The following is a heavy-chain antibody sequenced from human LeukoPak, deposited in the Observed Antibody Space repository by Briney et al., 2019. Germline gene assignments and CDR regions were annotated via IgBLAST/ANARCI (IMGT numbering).Heavy chain of an antibody. CDR1: GGSFSDYY. Sequence: PSETLSLTCAVYGGSFSDYYWSWIRQPPGKGLEWIGEINHSGNTIYNPSLKSRVTISVDTSKNQFSLRLSSVTAADTTGYYCARGLRRYSKAFPFDYWGQGTLVTVSS. D-gene: IGHD5-18*01. J-gene: IGHJ4*02. CDR3: ARGLRRYSKAFPFDY. CDR2: INHSGNT. V-gene: IGHV4-34*01.